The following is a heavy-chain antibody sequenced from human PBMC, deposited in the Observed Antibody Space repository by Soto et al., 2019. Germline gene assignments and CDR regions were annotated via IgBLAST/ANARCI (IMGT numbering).Heavy chain of an antibody. CDR1: GFIFSGFG. CDR2: INGNGKTK. D-gene: IGHD6-19*01. CDR3: ARGASGGSGWNYYYYYGMDV. V-gene: IGHV3-64*04. J-gene: IGHJ6*02. Sequence: GGSLRLSCAASGFIFSGFGMHWVRQAPGKGLEYVSSINGNGKTKYYANSVKGRFTISRDNAKNSLYLQMNSLRAEDTAVYYCARGASGGSGWNYYYYYGMDVWGQGTTVTVSS.